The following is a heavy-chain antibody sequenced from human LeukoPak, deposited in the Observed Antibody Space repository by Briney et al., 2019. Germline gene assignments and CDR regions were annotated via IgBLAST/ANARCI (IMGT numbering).Heavy chain of an antibody. CDR3: ARGSGCSSRSCYGGPRFDL. CDR1: GYTFTNYA. V-gene: IGHV1-3*01. J-gene: IGHJ4*02. D-gene: IGHD2-2*01. Sequence: ASVKVSCKASGYTFTNYAMHWVRQAPGQSLEWMGRDNGGNGNTEYSQKFQGRVTITRDTSAGTAYMELSSLRSEDTAVYYCARGSGCSSRSCYGGPRFDLWGQGTPVTVSS. CDR2: DNGGNGNT.